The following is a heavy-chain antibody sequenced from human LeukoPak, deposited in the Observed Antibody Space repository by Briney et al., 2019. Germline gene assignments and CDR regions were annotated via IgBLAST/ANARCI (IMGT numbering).Heavy chain of an antibody. CDR3: AREGPLPYYYDSSLTDAFDI. CDR2: IIPIFGTA. CDR1: GGTFSSYA. D-gene: IGHD3-22*01. J-gene: IGHJ3*02. V-gene: IGHV1-69*05. Sequence: GASVKVSCKASGGTFSSYAISWVRQAPGQGLEWMGGIIPIFGTANYAQKFQGRVTITTDESTSTAYMELSSLRSEDTAVYYCAREGPLPYYYDSSLTDAFDIWGQGTMVTVSS.